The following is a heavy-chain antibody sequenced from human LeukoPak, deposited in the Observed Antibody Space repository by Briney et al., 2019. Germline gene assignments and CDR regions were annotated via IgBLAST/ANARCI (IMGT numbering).Heavy chain of an antibody. CDR1: GYTFTSYG. Sequence: ASVKVSCKASGYTFTSYGISWVRQAPGQGLEWMGWINPNSGGTNYAQKFQGRVTMTRDTSISTAYMELSRLRSDDTAVYYCARVAMADAFDIWGQGTLVTASS. CDR2: INPNSGGT. J-gene: IGHJ4*02. D-gene: IGHD5-18*01. V-gene: IGHV1-2*02. CDR3: ARVAMADAFDI.